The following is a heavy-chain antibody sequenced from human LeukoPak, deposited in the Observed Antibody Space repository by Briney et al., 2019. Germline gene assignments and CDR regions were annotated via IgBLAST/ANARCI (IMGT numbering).Heavy chain of an antibody. CDR1: GFTFSSYA. Sequence: GRSLRLSCAASGFTFSSYAMHWVRQAPGKGLEWVAVISYDGSNKYYADSVKGRFTISRDNSKNTLYLQMNSLRAEDTAVYYCAGVGLAQGGKLKVGATGNPGYYFDYWGQGTLVTVSS. D-gene: IGHD1-26*01. CDR2: ISYDGSNK. V-gene: IGHV3-30*04. J-gene: IGHJ4*02. CDR3: AGVGLAQGGKLKVGATGNPGYYFDY.